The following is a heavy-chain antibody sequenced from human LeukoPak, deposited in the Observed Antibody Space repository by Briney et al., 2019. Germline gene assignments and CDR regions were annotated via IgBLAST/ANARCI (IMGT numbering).Heavy chain of an antibody. CDR3: ARAPYYDFWSGYYKWYFDL. D-gene: IGHD3-3*01. J-gene: IGHJ2*01. Sequence: SETLSLTCTVSGGSISSYCWSWIRQPPGKGLEWIGYIYYSGSTNYNPSLKSRVTISVDTSKNQFSLKLSSVTAADTAVYYCARAPYYDFWSGYYKWYFDLWGRGTLVTVSS. V-gene: IGHV4-59*08. CDR2: IYYSGST. CDR1: GGSISSYC.